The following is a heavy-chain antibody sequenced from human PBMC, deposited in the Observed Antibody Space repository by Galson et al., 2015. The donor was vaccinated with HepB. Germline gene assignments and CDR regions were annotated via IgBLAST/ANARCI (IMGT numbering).Heavy chain of an antibody. CDR3: SMDEMFQLLFLN. CDR2: IKAKTDGETT. J-gene: IGHJ4*02. V-gene: IGHV3-15*01. D-gene: IGHD2-2*01. Sequence: SLRLSCAGSGFTFTNAWVSWVRQASGKGLEWVGRIKAKTDGETTDYASPVRGRISISRDGSKNTVYLHMNSLKTEDTGVYYCSMDEMFQLLFLNWGQGTLVTVSS. CDR1: GFTFTNAW.